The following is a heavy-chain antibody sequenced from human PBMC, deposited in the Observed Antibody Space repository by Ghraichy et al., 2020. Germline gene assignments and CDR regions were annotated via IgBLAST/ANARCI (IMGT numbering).Heavy chain of an antibody. CDR1: GGSVSSGSYY. Sequence: SETLSLTCTVSGGSVSSGSYYWSWIRQPPGKGLEWIGYIYYSGSTNYNPSLKSRVTISVDTSKNQFSLKLSSVTAADTAVYYCARRTMIQVAFDIWGQGTMVTVSS. CDR3: ARRTMIQVAFDI. V-gene: IGHV4-61*01. J-gene: IGHJ3*02. D-gene: IGHD3-22*01. CDR2: IYYSGST.